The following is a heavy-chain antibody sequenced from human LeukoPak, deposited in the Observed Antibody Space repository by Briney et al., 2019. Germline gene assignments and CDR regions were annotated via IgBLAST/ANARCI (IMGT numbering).Heavy chain of an antibody. Sequence: KPSETLSLTCAVSGGSISSSNWWSWVRQPPGKGLEWIGEIYHSGSTNYNPSLKSRVTISVDKSKNQFSLKLSSVTAADTAVYYCARDVGMAWYYFDYWGQGTLVTVSS. CDR3: ARDVGMAWYYFDY. J-gene: IGHJ4*02. CDR1: GGSISSSNW. V-gene: IGHV4-4*02. CDR2: IYHSGST. D-gene: IGHD3/OR15-3a*01.